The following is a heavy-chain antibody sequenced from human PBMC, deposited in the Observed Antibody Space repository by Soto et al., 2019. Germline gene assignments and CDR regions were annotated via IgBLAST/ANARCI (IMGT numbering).Heavy chain of an antibody. V-gene: IGHV3-73*01. CDR2: IRSKANSYAT. CDR1: GFTCSGSA. D-gene: IGHD3-10*01. J-gene: IGHJ4*02. Sequence: EVPLVESGGGLVQPGGSLKLSCAASGFTCSGSAMHWVLQAYGKELEWVGRIRSKANSYATADAASLKGRFTISRDDSTNTAYLQMNSLKTEDTAVYHCTRALHYYCSESLPSDDYWGQGTMVTVSS. CDR3: TRALHYYCSESLPSDDY.